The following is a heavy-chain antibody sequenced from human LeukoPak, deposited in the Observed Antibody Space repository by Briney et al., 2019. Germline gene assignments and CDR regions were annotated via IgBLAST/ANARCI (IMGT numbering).Heavy chain of an antibody. D-gene: IGHD4/OR15-4a*01. J-gene: IGHJ4*02. CDR1: GDSVSSNSAA. CDR3: AAANGNPLSFDY. V-gene: IGHV6-1*01. CDR2: TYYRSKWYS. Sequence: PSQTLSLTCAISGDSVSSNSAAWNWIRQSPSRGLEWLGRTYYRSKWYSDYAVSVKSRITINPDTSKNQFSLQLNSVTPEDTAVYYCAAANGNPLSFDYWGQGTLVTVSS.